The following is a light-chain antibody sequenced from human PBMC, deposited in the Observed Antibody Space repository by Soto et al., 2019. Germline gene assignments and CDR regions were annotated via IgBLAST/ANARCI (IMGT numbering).Light chain of an antibody. V-gene: IGKV1-9*01. CDR1: QGISSY. Sequence: IPLTQSPSSLSASIGDRVTITCRASQGISSYLAWYQQKPEKAPKLLIYAASTLQSGVPSRFSGSGSGTDFTLTISSLQPEDFATYYCQQLNSYPLTFGGGTKVEIK. CDR3: QQLNSYPLT. J-gene: IGKJ4*01. CDR2: AAS.